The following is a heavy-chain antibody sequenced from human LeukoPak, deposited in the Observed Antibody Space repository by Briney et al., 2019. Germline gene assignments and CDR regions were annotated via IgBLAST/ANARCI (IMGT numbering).Heavy chain of an antibody. CDR2: IWYDGSNK. V-gene: IGHV3-33*01. CDR1: GFTCGSYD. D-gene: IGHD2-2*01. J-gene: IGHJ4*02. CDR3: ARDLRYCSSTSCYAALGY. Sequence: GKPVRHSCAESGFTCGSYDRKWRRQAQGKRLEWVAVIWYDGSNKYYADSVKGRFTISRDNSKNTLYLQMNSLRAEDTAVYYCARDLRYCSSTSCYAALGYWGQGTLVTVSS.